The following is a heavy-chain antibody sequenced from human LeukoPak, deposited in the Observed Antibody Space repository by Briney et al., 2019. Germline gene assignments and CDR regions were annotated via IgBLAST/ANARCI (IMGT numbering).Heavy chain of an antibody. J-gene: IGHJ4*02. Sequence: ASVKVSRKASGYTFTGYYMHWVRQAPGQGLEWMGWINPNSGGTNYAQKFQGRVTMTRDTSISTAYMELSRLRSDDTAVYYCARVGSIAVAGTSYWGQGTLVTVSS. V-gene: IGHV1-2*02. CDR2: INPNSGGT. D-gene: IGHD6-19*01. CDR1: GYTFTGYY. CDR3: ARVGSIAVAGTSY.